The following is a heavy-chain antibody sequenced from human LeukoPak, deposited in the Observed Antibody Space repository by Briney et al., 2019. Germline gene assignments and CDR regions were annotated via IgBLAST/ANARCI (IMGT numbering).Heavy chain of an antibody. CDR3: ARGSLPTGIAAPTYFDY. CDR1: GYTFTSYY. J-gene: IGHJ4*02. CDR2: INPSGGST. Sequence: ASLKASCKASGYTFTSYYMHWVRQAPGQGLEWMGIINPSGGSTSYAQKFQGRVTMTRDMSTSTVYMELSSLRSEDTAVYYCARGSLPTGIAAPTYFDYWGQGTLVTVSS. D-gene: IGHD6-13*01. V-gene: IGHV1-46*01.